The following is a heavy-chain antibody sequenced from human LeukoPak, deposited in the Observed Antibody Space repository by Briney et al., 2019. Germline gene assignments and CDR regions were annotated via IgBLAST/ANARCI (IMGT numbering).Heavy chain of an antibody. CDR3: ASFRGAISDYYYYGMDV. Sequence: ASVKVSCKASGYTFTSYDINWVRQATGQGLEWMGWMNPNSGNTGYAQKFQGRVTMTRNTSISTAYMELSSLRSEDTAVYYCASFRGAISDYYYYGMDVWGQGTTVTVSS. V-gene: IGHV1-8*01. J-gene: IGHJ6*02. CDR2: MNPNSGNT. CDR1: GYTFTSYD. D-gene: IGHD4/OR15-4a*01.